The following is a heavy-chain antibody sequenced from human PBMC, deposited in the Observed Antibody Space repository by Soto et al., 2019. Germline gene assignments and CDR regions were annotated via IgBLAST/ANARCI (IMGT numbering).Heavy chain of an antibody. J-gene: IGHJ5*02. V-gene: IGHV1-69*02. D-gene: IGHD1-1*01. CDR1: GGTFSSYT. CDR3: AADRDPTDPYKWVDP. CDR2: IIPILGIA. Sequence: GASVKVSCKASGGTFSSYTISWVRQAPGQGLEWMGRIIPILGIANYAQKFQGRVTITADKSTSTAYMELSSLRSEDTAVYYCAADRDPTDPYKWVDPWGQGTLVTVSS.